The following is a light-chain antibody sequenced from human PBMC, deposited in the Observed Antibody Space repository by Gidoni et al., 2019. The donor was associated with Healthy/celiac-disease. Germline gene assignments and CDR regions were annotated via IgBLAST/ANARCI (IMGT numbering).Light chain of an antibody. CDR1: QSGSSSY. CDR3: QQYGSSPYT. V-gene: IGKV3-20*01. J-gene: IGKJ2*01. CDR2: GAS. Sequence: ESVLTPSPGTLSLSPGQRATLSCRASQSGSSSYLAWYQQKPGQAPRLLIYGASSRATGIQDRFSGSGSGTDFTLTISRLEPEDFAVYYCQQYGSSPYTFGQGTKLEIK.